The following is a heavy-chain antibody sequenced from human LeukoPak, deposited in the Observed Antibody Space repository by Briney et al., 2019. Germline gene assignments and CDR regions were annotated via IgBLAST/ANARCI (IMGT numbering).Heavy chain of an antibody. V-gene: IGHV4-30-2*01. J-gene: IGHJ4*02. CDR3: ARGAVARYLRFDY. CDR1: GGSISSGGYY. CDR2: IYHSGST. D-gene: IGHD6-19*01. Sequence: SETLSLTCTVSGGSISSGGYYWSWIRQPPGKGLEWIGYIYHSGSTYYNPSLKSRVTISVDRSKNQFSLKLSSVTAADTAVYYCARGAVARYLRFDYWGQGTLVTVSS.